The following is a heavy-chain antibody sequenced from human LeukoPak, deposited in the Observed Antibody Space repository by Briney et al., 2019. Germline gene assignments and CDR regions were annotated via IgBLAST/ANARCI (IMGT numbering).Heavy chain of an antibody. D-gene: IGHD1-26*01. V-gene: IGHV3-11*06. J-gene: IGHJ4*02. CDR2: ISSSSSYT. CDR3: ARDGGTYHFDY. CDR1: GFTFSDYY. Sequence: PGGSLRLSCAASGFTFSDYYMSWIRQAPGKGLEWVSYISSSSSYTNYADSVKGRFTISRDNAKNSLYLQMNSLRAEDTAVYYCARDGGTYHFDYWGQGTLVIVSS.